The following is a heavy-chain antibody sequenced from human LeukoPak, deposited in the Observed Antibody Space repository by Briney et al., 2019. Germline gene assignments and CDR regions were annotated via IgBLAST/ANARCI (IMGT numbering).Heavy chain of an antibody. J-gene: IGHJ4*02. CDR2: ISSSSSTI. CDR3: ARGRELKYCSSTSCPGYYFDY. Sequence: PGGSLRLSCAASGFTFSSYSMNWVRQAPGKGLEWVSYISSSSSTIYYADSVKGRFTISRDNAKNSLYLQMNSLRAEDTAVYYCARGRELKYCSSTSCPGYYFDYWGQGTLVTVSS. D-gene: IGHD2-2*01. V-gene: IGHV3-48*01. CDR1: GFTFSSYS.